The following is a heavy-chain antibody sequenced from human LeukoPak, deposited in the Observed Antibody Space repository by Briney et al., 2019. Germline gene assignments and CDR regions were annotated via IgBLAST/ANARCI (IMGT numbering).Heavy chain of an antibody. CDR1: GFTFSNAW. CDR3: TTLEGTGYCSGGSRYYYYYMDV. Sequence: GGSLRLSCAASGFTFSNAWLSWVRQAPGKGLEWVGRIICKTDGCTTDYPAPVKVRFTISSDDSKNTLYLQMNSMKTEDTAVYYCTTLEGTGYCSGGSRYYYYYMDVWGKGTTVTLPS. CDR2: IICKTDGCTT. D-gene: IGHD2-15*01. V-gene: IGHV3-15*01. J-gene: IGHJ6*03.